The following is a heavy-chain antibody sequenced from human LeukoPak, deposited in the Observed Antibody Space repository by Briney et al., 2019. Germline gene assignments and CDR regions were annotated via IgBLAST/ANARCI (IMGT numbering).Heavy chain of an antibody. Sequence: GGSLRLSCGASGFTFSRYGMHWVRQAPGKGLEWVAVISYDGSNKYYVDSVKGRFTISRDNSKNTLYLQMNSLRPGDTAVYYCAKDPGFWSGYSDYWGQGTLVTVSS. J-gene: IGHJ4*02. CDR1: GFTFSRYG. D-gene: IGHD3-3*01. V-gene: IGHV3-30*18. CDR3: AKDPGFWSGYSDY. CDR2: ISYDGSNK.